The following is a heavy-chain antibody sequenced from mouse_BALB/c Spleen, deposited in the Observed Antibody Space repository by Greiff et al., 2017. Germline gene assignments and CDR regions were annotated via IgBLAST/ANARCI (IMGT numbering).Heavy chain of an antibody. Sequence: EVQRVESGGGLVQPGGSRKLSCAASGFTFSSFGMHWVRQAPEKGLEWVAYISSGGGSTYYPDTVKGRFTISRDNAKNTLYLQMSSLKSEDTAMYYCARQKTGIYAMDYWGQGTSVTVSS. J-gene: IGHJ4*01. CDR3: ARQKTGIYAMDY. CDR2: ISSGGGST. CDR1: GFTFSSFG. D-gene: IGHD4-1*01. V-gene: IGHV5-12-1*01.